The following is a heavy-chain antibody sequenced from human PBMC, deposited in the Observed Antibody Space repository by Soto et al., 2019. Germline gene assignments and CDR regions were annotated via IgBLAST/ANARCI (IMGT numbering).Heavy chain of an antibody. Sequence: QVQLVQSGAEVKKPGASVKVSCKASGYTLTSYSISWVRQAPGQGLEWMGWISGNNANTNYAQKVQDRVTMTTDTSTSTAYMELRSLGSDDTAVYYCARATGRSWYGGHFDSWGQGTLVTVSS. J-gene: IGHJ4*02. CDR2: ISGNNANT. D-gene: IGHD6-13*01. CDR3: ARATGRSWYGGHFDS. CDR1: GYTLTSYS. V-gene: IGHV1-18*01.